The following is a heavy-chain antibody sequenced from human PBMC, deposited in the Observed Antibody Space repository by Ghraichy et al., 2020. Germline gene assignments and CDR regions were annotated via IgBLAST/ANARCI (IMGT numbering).Heavy chain of an antibody. CDR2: IYYSGST. D-gene: IGHD2-21*02. CDR3: ARLAYCGGDCYPNNDDAFDI. V-gene: IGHV4-39*01. CDR1: GGSISSSSYY. J-gene: IGHJ3*02. Sequence: SETLSLTCTVSGGSISSSSYYWGWIRQPPGKGLEWIGSIYYSGSTYYNPSLKSRVTISVDTSKNQFSLKLSSVTAADTAVYYCARLAYCGGDCYPNNDDAFDIWGQGTMVTVSS.